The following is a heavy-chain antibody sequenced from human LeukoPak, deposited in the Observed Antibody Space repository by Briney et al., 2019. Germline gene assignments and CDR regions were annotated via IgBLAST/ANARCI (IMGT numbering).Heavy chain of an antibody. CDR1: GFTFSSYG. Sequence: GGSLRLSCAASGFTFSSYGMHWVRQAPGKGLEWVAVISYDGSNKYYADSVKGRFTISRDNAKNSLYLQMNSLRAEDTAVYYCARESVLLWFGELLSIGTPDYWGQGTLVTVSS. CDR3: ARESVLLWFGELLSIGTPDY. V-gene: IGHV3-30*03. CDR2: ISYDGSNK. D-gene: IGHD3-10*01. J-gene: IGHJ4*02.